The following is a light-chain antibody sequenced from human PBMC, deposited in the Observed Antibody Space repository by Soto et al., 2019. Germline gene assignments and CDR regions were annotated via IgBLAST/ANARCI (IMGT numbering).Light chain of an antibody. J-gene: IGKJ1*01. CDR1: QSIGSW. CDR2: DVS. CDR3: QRYNSLSWT. Sequence: DIQMTQSPSTLSASVGDRVTITCRASQSIGSWLAWYQQKPGQAPKLLIFDVSSLESGVPSRFSGSGSGTEFTLTISSLQPDDFATYYCQRYNSLSWTFGQGTKVEVK. V-gene: IGKV1-5*01.